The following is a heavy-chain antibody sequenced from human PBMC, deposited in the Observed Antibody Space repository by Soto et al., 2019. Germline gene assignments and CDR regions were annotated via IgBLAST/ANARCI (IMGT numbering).Heavy chain of an antibody. CDR2: LLRPGRGT. D-gene: IGHD2-8*01. CDR1: GFMLSDYS. J-gene: IGHJ5*02. V-gene: IGHV3-23*01. Sequence: PGEYLKISCAASGFMLSDYSMTWAPQAPGKELEWVSGLLRPGRGTYYAVSVKGRFTISSDTYANTVYLQIDSHRAGDTAVYNCAKDAIANDAIWRMDSWGQGTVVTVSS. CDR3: AKDAIANDAIWRMDS.